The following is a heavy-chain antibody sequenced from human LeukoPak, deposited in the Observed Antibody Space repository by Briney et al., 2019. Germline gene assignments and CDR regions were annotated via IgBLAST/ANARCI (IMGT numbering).Heavy chain of an antibody. V-gene: IGHV3-64*04. CDR3: ARDFPHIVVVPAASLNWFDP. D-gene: IGHD2-2*01. CDR2: ISSNGGST. J-gene: IGHJ5*02. CDR1: GFTFSWYA. Sequence: GGSLRLSCSASGFTFSWYAMHWVRQAPGKGLEYVSTISSNGGSTYYADSVKGRFTISRDNSKNTLYLQMNSLRAEDTAVYYCARDFPHIVVVPAASLNWFDPWGQGTLVTVSS.